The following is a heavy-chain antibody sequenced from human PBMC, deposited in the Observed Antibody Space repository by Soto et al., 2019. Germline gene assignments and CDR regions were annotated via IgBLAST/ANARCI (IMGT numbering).Heavy chain of an antibody. Sequence: SETLSLTCTVSGGSISSSTYYWGWMRQPPGKGLEWIASFFIGGNTYYNPSLKSRVTVSVDKSMNQFSLKLTSVTAADTAVYYCATNSYYSLGVWGQGTTVTVSS. CDR3: ATNSYYSLGV. CDR2: FFIGGNT. V-gene: IGHV4-39*07. CDR1: GGSISSSTYY. J-gene: IGHJ6*02.